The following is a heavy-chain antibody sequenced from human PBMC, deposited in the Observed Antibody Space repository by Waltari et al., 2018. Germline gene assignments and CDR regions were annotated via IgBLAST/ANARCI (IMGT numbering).Heavy chain of an antibody. J-gene: IGHJ4*02. V-gene: IGHV3-21*01. CDR1: GFTLRSYS. CDR3: AGETMITFGGVIDY. Sequence: EVQLVESGGGLVKPGGSLRLSCAASGFTLRSYSMNWVRQAPGKGLEWVSSISSSSSYIYYADSVKGRFTISRDNAKNSLYLQMNSLRAEDTAVYYCAGETMITFGGVIDYWGQGTLVTVSS. CDR2: ISSSSSYI. D-gene: IGHD3-16*01.